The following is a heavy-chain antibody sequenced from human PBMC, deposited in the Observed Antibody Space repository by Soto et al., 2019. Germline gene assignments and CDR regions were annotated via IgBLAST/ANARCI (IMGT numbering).Heavy chain of an antibody. CDR1: GGSFSGYY. CDR2: INHSGST. Sequence: QVQLQQWGAGLLKPSETLSLTCAVYGGSFSGYYWSWIRQPPGKGLEWIGEINHSGSTNYNPSLKSRVTISVDTSKNQFSLKLSSVTAADTAVYYCARDRFGPSNYYYGMDVWGQGTTVTVSS. D-gene: IGHD3-16*01. V-gene: IGHV4-34*01. CDR3: ARDRFGPSNYYYGMDV. J-gene: IGHJ6*02.